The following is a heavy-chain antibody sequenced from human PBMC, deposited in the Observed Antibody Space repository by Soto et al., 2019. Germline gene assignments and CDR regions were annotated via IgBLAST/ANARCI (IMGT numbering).Heavy chain of an antibody. J-gene: IGHJ5*01. CDR2: IFHSGST. CDR1: GGSVTTSSYY. V-gene: IGHV4-39*01. Sequence: SGTLSLTCTVSGGSVTTSSYYWGWIRQPPGKGLDWIGSIFHSGSTYYSPSLKSRISLSVDTSKSQFSLKLNSVSVSDTAVYYCARQEAATGRGFWFDSWGQGTLVTVSS. CDR3: ARQEAATGRGFWFDS. D-gene: IGHD1-26*01.